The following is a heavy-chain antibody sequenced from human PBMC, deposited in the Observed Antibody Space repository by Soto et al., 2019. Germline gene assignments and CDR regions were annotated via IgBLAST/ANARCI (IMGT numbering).Heavy chain of an antibody. CDR3: ARPPSDYGLGWFAP. J-gene: IGHJ5*02. CDR2: IYYSGST. V-gene: IGHV4-30-4*01. Sequence: SATLSLTCTVSGGSINSGDYYWSWVRQPPGKALEWVGYIYYSGSTIYNPSLESRVTLSIDTSENQFSLKLSSVPAADTAVYYCARPPSDYGLGWFAPGGKGTLVTVSS. CDR1: GGSINSGDYY. D-gene: IGHD4-17*01.